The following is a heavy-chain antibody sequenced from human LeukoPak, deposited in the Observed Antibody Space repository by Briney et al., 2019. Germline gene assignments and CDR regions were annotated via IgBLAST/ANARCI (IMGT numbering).Heavy chain of an antibody. CDR2: ISLSGST. J-gene: IGHJ4*02. CDR1: GGSLSGDNYY. CDR3: ARGAMVKSRLDY. D-gene: IGHD5-18*01. Sequence: SETLSLTCTPSGGSLSGDNYYWSWIRQPPGKGLQWIAYISLSGSTNYNPSLKSRVTISVDTSKNQFSLKLSSVTAADTAVYYCARGAMVKSRLDYWGQGTLVTVSS. V-gene: IGHV4-61*01.